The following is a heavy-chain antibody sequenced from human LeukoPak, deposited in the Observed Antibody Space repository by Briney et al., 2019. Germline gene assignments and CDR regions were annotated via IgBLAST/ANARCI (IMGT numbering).Heavy chain of an antibody. CDR1: GGSISSYY. V-gene: IGHV4-59*01. Sequence: SETLSLTCTVSGGSISSYYWSWIRQPPGKGLEWIGYIYYSGSTNYNPSLKSRVTISVDTSKNQLSLKLSSVTAADTAVYYCASRAVAGTRSSYYYYYYYMDVWGKGTTVTVSS. D-gene: IGHD6-19*01. CDR2: IYYSGST. CDR3: ASRAVAGTRSSYYYYYYYMDV. J-gene: IGHJ6*03.